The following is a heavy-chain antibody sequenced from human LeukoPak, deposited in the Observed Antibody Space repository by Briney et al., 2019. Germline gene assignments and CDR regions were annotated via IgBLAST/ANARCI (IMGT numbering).Heavy chain of an antibody. J-gene: IGHJ4*02. V-gene: IGHV1-18*01. CDR1: GYTFTIYG. Sequence: ASVTVSFKASGYTFTIYGISWVRQAPGQGLEWMGWISAYNGNTNYAQKLQGRVTMTTDTSTSTAYMELRSLRSDDTAVYYCARDIGYHAGLDGGFDYGGQGTLVTVSS. CDR2: ISAYNGNT. CDR3: ARDIGYHAGLDGGFDY. D-gene: IGHD3-16*01.